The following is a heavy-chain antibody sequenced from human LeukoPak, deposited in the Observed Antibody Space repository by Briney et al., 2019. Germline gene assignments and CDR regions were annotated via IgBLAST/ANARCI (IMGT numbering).Heavy chain of an antibody. CDR3: ARDMRYFDWLREYYFDY. CDR2: INPNSGGT. Sequence: EASVKVSCKASGGTFSSYAISWVRQAPGQGLEWMGWINPNSGGTNYAQKFQGRVTMTRDTSISTAYMELSRLRSDDTAVYYCARDMRYFDWLREYYFDYWGQGTLVTVSS. D-gene: IGHD3-9*01. CDR1: GGTFSSYA. J-gene: IGHJ4*02. V-gene: IGHV1-2*02.